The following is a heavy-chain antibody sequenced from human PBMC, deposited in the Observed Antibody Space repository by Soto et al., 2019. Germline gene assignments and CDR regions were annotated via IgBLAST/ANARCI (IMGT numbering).Heavy chain of an antibody. Sequence: QVQLVQSGAEVKKPGASVMVSCKASGYTFTSYDISWVRQATGQGLEWMGWMNPNRGHTGYAQNFQGRVTMTRNTSISTAYMELSSLRSEDTAVYYCARESGETFNWFDPWGQGTLVTVSP. CDR3: ARESGETFNWFDP. CDR2: MNPNRGHT. D-gene: IGHD3-10*01. J-gene: IGHJ5*02. V-gene: IGHV1-8*01. CDR1: GYTFTSYD.